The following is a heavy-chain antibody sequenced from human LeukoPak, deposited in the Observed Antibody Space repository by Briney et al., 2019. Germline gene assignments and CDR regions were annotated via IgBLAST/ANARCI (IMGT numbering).Heavy chain of an antibody. CDR2: ISPNSGGT. V-gene: IGHV1-2*02. CDR1: GYTFTDYY. Sequence: GASVKVSCKASGYTFTDYYMHWVRPAPGQGLEWMGWISPNSGGTNFAQKFQGRVAMTRDTSISTAYLGLGSLRSDDTAVYFCARARWQLVPYFDSWGQGTLVTVSS. J-gene: IGHJ4*02. D-gene: IGHD6-6*01. CDR3: ARARWQLVPYFDS.